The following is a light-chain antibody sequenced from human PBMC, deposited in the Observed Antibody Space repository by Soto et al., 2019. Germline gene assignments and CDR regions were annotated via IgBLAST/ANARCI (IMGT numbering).Light chain of an antibody. CDR1: QSVSSN. V-gene: IGKV3D-15*01. CDR2: GAS. Sequence: EIVMTQSPATLSVSPGERATLSCRASQSVSSNLAWYQRKPGQVPRLLIYGASTRATGIPARFSGSRSGTEFTLTISSVQSEDFAVYYCQQYNNWPFTFGPGTKVDIK. CDR3: QQYNNWPFT. J-gene: IGKJ3*01.